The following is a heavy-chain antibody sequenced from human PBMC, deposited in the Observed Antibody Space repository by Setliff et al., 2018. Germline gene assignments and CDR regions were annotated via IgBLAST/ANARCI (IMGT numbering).Heavy chain of an antibody. Sequence: PSETLSLTCTVSGGSISSYYWSWIRQPPGKGLEWIGYIYYSGSTNYNPSLKSRVTISVDTSKNQFSLKLSSVTAADTAVYFCATGDFYYYMVVWGKGTTVTVSS. CDR2: IYYSGST. CDR3: ATGDFYYYMVV. CDR1: GGSISSYY. J-gene: IGHJ6*03. V-gene: IGHV4-59*01.